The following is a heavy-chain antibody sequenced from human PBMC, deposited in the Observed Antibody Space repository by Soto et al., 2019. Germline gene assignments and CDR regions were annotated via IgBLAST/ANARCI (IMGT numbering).Heavy chain of an antibody. CDR2: IYPGDSDT. D-gene: IGHD1-1*01. CDR1: GYSFTSYW. V-gene: IGHV5-51*01. J-gene: IGHJ4*02. CDR3: ARGPRHALDY. Sequence: GESLKISCKGSGYSFTSYWIGWVRQMPGKGLEWVGIIYPGDSDTRYSPSFQGQVTISADKSISTAYLPWSSLKAPDTAMYFFARGPRHALDYWGQRTMVTVSS.